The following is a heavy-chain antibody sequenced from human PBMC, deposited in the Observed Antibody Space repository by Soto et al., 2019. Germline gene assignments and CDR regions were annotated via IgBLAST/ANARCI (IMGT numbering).Heavy chain of an antibody. D-gene: IGHD1-7*01. CDR1: GFTFSSYG. V-gene: IGHV3-30*18. Sequence: QVQLVESGGGVVQPGRSLRLSCAASGFTFSSYGMHWVRQAPGKGLEWVVVISYDGSNEYYADSVKGRFTISRDNSKNTLYLQMNSLRAEDTAVYYCAKVRELELRGALYYYGMDVWGQGTTVTVSS. J-gene: IGHJ6*02. CDR3: AKVRELELRGALYYYGMDV. CDR2: ISYDGSNE.